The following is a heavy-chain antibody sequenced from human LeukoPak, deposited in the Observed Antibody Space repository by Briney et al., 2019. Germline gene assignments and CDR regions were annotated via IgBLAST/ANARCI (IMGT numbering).Heavy chain of an antibody. D-gene: IGHD4-17*01. J-gene: IGHJ4*02. CDR2: IVVGSGNT. V-gene: IGHV1-58*02. CDR3: AAHGDLGY. Sequence: GASVKVSCKASGFTLTCSAMQWVRQARGQRLEWIGWIVVGSGNTNYAQKFQERVTITRGMSTSTAYMELSSLRSEDTAVYYCAAHGDLGYWGQGTLVTVSS. CDR1: GFTLTCSA.